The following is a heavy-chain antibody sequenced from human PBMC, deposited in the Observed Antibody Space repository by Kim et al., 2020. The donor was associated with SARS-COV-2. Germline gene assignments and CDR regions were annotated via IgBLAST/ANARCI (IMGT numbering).Heavy chain of an antibody. CDR3: AKVLARTYYYDSSGYPFFDY. Sequence: GGSLRLSCAASGFTFSCYGMHWVRQAPGKGLEWVAVISYDGSNKYYADSVKGRFTISRDNSKNTLYLQMNSLRAEDTAVYYCAKVLARTYYYDSSGYPFFDYWGQGTLVTVSS. J-gene: IGHJ4*02. D-gene: IGHD3-22*01. CDR2: ISYDGSNK. CDR1: GFTFSCYG. V-gene: IGHV3-30*18.